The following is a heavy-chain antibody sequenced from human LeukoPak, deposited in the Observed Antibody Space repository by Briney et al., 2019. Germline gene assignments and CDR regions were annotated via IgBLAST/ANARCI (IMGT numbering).Heavy chain of an antibody. J-gene: IGHJ4*02. CDR2: INHSGST. CDR1: GGSFSGYY. Sequence: SENLSLTCAVYGGSFSGYYWSWIRQPPGKGLEWIGEINHSGSTNYNPSLKSRVTISVDTSKNQFSLKLSSVTAADTAVYYCARHSKVAYYDFWSGYYMSLFDYWGQGTLVTVSS. CDR3: ARHSKVAYYDFWSGYYMSLFDY. V-gene: IGHV4-34*01. D-gene: IGHD3-3*01.